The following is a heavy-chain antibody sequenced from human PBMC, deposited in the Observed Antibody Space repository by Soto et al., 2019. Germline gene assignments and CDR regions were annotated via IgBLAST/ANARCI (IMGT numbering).Heavy chain of an antibody. CDR1: GFTFTNYF. CDR2: ISPYDGST. V-gene: IGHV1-46*01. Sequence: QVQLVQSGAEVKKPGASVKVSCKASGFTFTNYFFHWVRQAPRQGLEWMGIISPYDGSTNYGQSLQGRVTMTSDTSTSTVYMELSSLRSEDTAVYYCARGDGRGSTGFYYYYGMDVWCHGTTVTVSS. D-gene: IGHD1-26*01. J-gene: IGHJ6*02. CDR3: ARGDGRGSTGFYYYYGMDV.